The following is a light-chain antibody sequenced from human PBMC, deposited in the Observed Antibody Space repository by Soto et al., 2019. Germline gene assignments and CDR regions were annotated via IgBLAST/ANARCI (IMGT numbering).Light chain of an antibody. J-gene: IGKJ4*01. CDR3: MQVLQTPLT. CDR2: LGS. Sequence: DIVMTQSPLSLPVTPGEPASISCRFSQSLLHSNGYNYLGWFLQKPGQSPQLLIYLGSGRASGVPDRFSGSGSGTDFTLKISRVEAEDAGVYYCMQVLQTPLTFGGGTKVDIK. V-gene: IGKV2-28*01. CDR1: QSLLHSNGYNY.